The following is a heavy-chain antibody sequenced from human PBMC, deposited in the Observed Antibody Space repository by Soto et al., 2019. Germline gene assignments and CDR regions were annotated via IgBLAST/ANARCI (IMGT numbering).Heavy chain of an antibody. Sequence: EVQLVESGGGLVQPGGSLRLSCAASGFILNNYWMSWVRQAPGKGLEWVANIKADGGEKNYVDSVKGRFTISRDNAKNSLDLQLNSLIAEDTAVYYCASVAIWGQGTLVTVSS. CDR1: GFILNNYW. V-gene: IGHV3-7*01. D-gene: IGHD5-12*01. J-gene: IGHJ4*02. CDR3: ASVAI. CDR2: IKADGGEK.